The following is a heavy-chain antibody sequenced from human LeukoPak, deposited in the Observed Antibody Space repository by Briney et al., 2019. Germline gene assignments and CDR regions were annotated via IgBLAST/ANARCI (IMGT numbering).Heavy chain of an antibody. Sequence: ASVKVSCKASGHTFTSYGISWVRQAPGQGLEWMGWISAYNGNTNYAQKLQGRVTMTTDTSTSTAYMELRSLRSDDTAVYYCARGGPRYCSSTSCMHPLDYWGQGTLVTVSS. CDR1: GHTFTSYG. CDR3: ARGGPRYCSSTSCMHPLDY. D-gene: IGHD2-2*01. CDR2: ISAYNGNT. J-gene: IGHJ4*02. V-gene: IGHV1-18*01.